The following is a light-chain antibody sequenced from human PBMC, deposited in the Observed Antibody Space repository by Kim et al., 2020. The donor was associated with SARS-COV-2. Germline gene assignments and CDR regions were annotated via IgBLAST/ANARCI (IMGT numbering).Light chain of an antibody. CDR2: QDS. J-gene: IGLJ3*02. CDR3: QAWDSSTRV. Sequence: SVSPGQTASITCSGDKLGDKYACWYQQKPGQSPVLVISQDSKRPSGIPERFSGSNSGNTATLTISGTQAMDEADYYCQAWDSSTRVLRGGTQLTV. V-gene: IGLV3-1*01. CDR1: KLGDKY.